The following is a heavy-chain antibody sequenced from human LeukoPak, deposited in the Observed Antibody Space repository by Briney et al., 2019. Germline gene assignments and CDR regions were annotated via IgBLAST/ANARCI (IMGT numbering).Heavy chain of an antibody. CDR1: GDSVSSNSAA. D-gene: IGHD4-17*01. V-gene: IGHV6-1*01. CDR2: TYYRSKWYN. CDR3: ARGEWNGDYARSSWPGFDY. Sequence: SQTPSLTCAISGDSVSSNSAAWNWIRQSPSRGLEWLGRTYYRSKWYNDYAVSVKSRITINPDTSKNQVSLQLNSVTPEDTAVYYCARGEWNGDYARSSWPGFDYWGQGTLVTVSS. J-gene: IGHJ4*02.